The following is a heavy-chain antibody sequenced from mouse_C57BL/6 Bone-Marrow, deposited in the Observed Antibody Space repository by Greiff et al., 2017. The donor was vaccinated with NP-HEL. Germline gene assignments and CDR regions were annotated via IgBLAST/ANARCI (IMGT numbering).Heavy chain of an antibody. Sequence: QVQLQQSGAELARPGASVKLSCKASGYTFTSYGISWVKQRTGQGLEWIGEIYPRSGNTYYNEKFKGKATLTADKSSSTAYMELRSLTSEDSAVYFCARGRGTYYSNPCAMDYWGQGTSVTVSS. D-gene: IGHD2-5*01. CDR1: GYTFTSYG. CDR3: ARGRGTYYSNPCAMDY. V-gene: IGHV1-81*01. CDR2: IYPRSGNT. J-gene: IGHJ4*01.